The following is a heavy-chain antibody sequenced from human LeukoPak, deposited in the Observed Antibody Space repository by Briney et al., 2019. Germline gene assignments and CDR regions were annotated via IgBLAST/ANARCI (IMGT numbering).Heavy chain of an antibody. J-gene: IGHJ6*02. CDR1: GFTFSNYY. CDR2: ISSSGTTM. V-gene: IGHV3-11*01. CDR3: ARGDYDKYGMDV. Sequence: GGSLRLSCAASGFTFSNYYMSWIRQAPGKGPEWVSYISSSGTTMYYADSVKCRFIISRDNAKNSLFLQMNSLRAEDTAVYYCARGDYDKYGMDVWGQGTTVTVSS.